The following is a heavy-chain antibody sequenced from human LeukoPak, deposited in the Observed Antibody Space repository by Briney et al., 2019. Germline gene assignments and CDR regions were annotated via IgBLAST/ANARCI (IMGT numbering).Heavy chain of an antibody. D-gene: IGHD5-18*01. CDR3: ARRGYSYGLTYFDY. J-gene: IGHJ4*02. V-gene: IGHV4-30-4*01. CDR1: GGSISSGDCY. CDR2: IYYSGST. Sequence: SETLSLTCTVSGGSISSGDCYWSWIRQPPGKGLEWIGYIYYSGSTYYNPSLKSRVTISVDTSKNQFSLKLSSVTAADTAVYYCARRGYSYGLTYFDYWGQGTLVTVSS.